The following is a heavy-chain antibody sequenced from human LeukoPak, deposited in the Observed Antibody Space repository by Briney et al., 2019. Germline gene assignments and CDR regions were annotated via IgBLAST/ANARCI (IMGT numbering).Heavy chain of an antibody. CDR2: IYYSGST. D-gene: IGHD6-13*01. J-gene: IGHJ4*02. V-gene: IGHV4-39*07. Sequence: PSETLSLTCTVSGGSISSSSYYWGWIRQPPGKGLEWIGSIYYSGSTYYNPSLKSRVTISVDTSKNQFSLKLSSVTAADTAVYYCATVGRQQLFDYWGQGTLVTVSS. CDR1: GGSISSSSYY. CDR3: ATVGRQQLFDY.